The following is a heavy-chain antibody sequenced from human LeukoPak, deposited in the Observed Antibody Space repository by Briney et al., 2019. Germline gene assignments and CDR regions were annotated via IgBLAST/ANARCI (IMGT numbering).Heavy chain of an antibody. Sequence: GESLKISCKGSGYSFTSYWIGWVRQMPGKGLEWMGIIYPGDSDTRYSPSFQGQVTISADKSISTAYLQISSLKAEDTAVYYCARDLEVVPAAIDWFDPWGQGTLVTVSS. CDR1: GYSFTSYW. CDR2: IYPGDSDT. V-gene: IGHV5-51*01. CDR3: ARDLEVVPAAIDWFDP. J-gene: IGHJ5*02. D-gene: IGHD2-2*02.